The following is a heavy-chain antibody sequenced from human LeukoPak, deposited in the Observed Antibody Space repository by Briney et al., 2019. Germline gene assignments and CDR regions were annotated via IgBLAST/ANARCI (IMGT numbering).Heavy chain of an antibody. CDR1: GFTFSSYA. CDR3: AKDLDSSGSHYVVDN. V-gene: IGHV3-23*01. D-gene: IGHD3-22*01. J-gene: IGHJ4*02. Sequence: GGSLRLSCADSGFTFSSYAMSWVRQAPGKGLEWASLISASGGDTHYADSVKGRFTISRDNSKNTLSLQMNSLRAEDTAVYYCAKDLDSSGSHYVVDNWGQGTLVTVPS. CDR2: ISASGGDT.